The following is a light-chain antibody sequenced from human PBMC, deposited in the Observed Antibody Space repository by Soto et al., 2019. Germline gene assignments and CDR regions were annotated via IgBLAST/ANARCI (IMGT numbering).Light chain of an antibody. CDR3: SSYTTSNTYV. Sequence: QSALTQPPSVSGSPGQSVTISCTGVRSDIGSSNSVSWYQQVPGTVPKLMIFEVTKRPSGVPDRFSGSKSGNTASLTISGLRAEDEADYYCSSYTTSNTYVFGTGPKLTVL. V-gene: IGLV2-18*02. J-gene: IGLJ1*01. CDR1: RSDIGSSNS. CDR2: EVT.